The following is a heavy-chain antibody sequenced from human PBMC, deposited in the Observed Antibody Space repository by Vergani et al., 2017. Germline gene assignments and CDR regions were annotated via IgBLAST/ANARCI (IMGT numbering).Heavy chain of an antibody. CDR1: GFTFNSYA. CDR3: AKVCGSTSCPYGGGAFDV. V-gene: IGHV3-23*01. D-gene: IGHD2-2*01. Sequence: QLLESGGGLIQPGGSLRLSCAASGFTFNSYAMTWVRQAPGKGLEWVSGINNNGGSTYYADSVKGRFTISRDNSKNTLYLQMTALRAEDTATYYCAKVCGSTSCPYGGGAFDVWGHGTMVTVSS. J-gene: IGHJ3*01. CDR2: INNNGGST.